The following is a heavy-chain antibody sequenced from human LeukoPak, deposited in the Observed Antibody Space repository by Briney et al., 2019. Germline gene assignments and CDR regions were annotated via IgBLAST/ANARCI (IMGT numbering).Heavy chain of an antibody. V-gene: IGHV3-48*01. CDR1: GFPFSSYS. J-gene: IGHJ6*03. Sequence: GGSLRLSCAASGFPFSSYSMNWVRQAPGKGLEWVSYIRSTGTTKYHADSVKGRFAISRDNGKDSLYLQMNSLGVEDTAIYYCARGRGALGYMDVWGKGTTVTVSS. CDR2: IRSTGTTK. CDR3: ARGRGALGYMDV. D-gene: IGHD3-10*01.